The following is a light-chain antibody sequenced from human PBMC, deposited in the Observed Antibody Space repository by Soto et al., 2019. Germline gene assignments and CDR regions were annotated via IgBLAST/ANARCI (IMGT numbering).Light chain of an antibody. V-gene: IGLV2-18*02. J-gene: IGLJ2*01. CDR3: SSYTSSSTVV. CDR2: EVS. Sequence: QSALTQPPSVSGSSGQSVTISCIGTSSDVGSYNRVSWYQQPPGTAPKLMIYEVSNRPSGVPDRFSGSKSGNPASLTISGLQAEDEADYYCSSYTSSSTVVYCGGTKLTVL. CDR1: SSDVGSYNR.